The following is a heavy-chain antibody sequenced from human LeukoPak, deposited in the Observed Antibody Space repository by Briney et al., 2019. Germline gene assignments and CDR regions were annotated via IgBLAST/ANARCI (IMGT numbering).Heavy chain of an antibody. J-gene: IGHJ4*02. D-gene: IGHD4-23*01. CDR2: IYYSGST. CDR1: GGSISSSSYY. CDR3: ATEALTPVGTRPRDYFDY. V-gene: IGHV4-39*01. Sequence: PSETLSLTCTVAGGSISSSSYYWGWIRQPPGKGLGWIGSIYYSGSTYYNPSLKSRVTISVDTSKNQFSLKLNSLTAADTAVYYCATEALTPVGTRPRDYFDYWGQGSLVTVSS.